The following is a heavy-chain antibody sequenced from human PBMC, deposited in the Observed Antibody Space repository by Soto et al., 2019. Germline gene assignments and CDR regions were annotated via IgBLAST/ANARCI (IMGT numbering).Heavy chain of an antibody. D-gene: IGHD3-3*01. CDR2: ISGSGGST. CDR3: AKGVRETIFGVVIRAFVY. Sequence: GGSLRLSCAASGFTFSSYAMSWVRQAPGKGLEWVSAISGSGGSTYYADSVKGRFTISRDNSKNTLYLQMNSLRAEDTAVYYCAKGVRETIFGVVIRAFVYWGQGTLVTVSS. J-gene: IGHJ4*02. CDR1: GFTFSSYA. V-gene: IGHV3-23*01.